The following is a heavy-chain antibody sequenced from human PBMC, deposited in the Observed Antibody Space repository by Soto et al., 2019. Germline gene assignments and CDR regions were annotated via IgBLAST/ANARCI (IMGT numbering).Heavy chain of an antibody. CDR2: INPSGGST. Sequence: QVQLVQSGAEVKKPGASVKVSCKASGYTFTSYYMHWVRQAPGQGLEWMGIINPSGGSTTYAQKFQGRVTMTRETSTSTVYMELSSLRSEDTAVYHCIRDVLNSWYYYGTGSEAYFDYWGQGTLVTVSS. V-gene: IGHV1-46*03. J-gene: IGHJ4*02. D-gene: IGHD3-10*01. CDR1: GYTFTSYY. CDR3: IRDVLNSWYYYGTGSEAYFDY.